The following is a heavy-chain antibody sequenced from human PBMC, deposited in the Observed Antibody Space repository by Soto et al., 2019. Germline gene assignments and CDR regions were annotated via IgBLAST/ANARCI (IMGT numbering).Heavy chain of an antibody. J-gene: IGHJ4*02. Sequence: QVQLVQSGAEVKKPGSSVKVSCKASGDTFSSYAINWVRQAPGQGLEWMGGIIPMFGTANYAQKLKGRVTTTAGESTSPVYMELSSLRSEDTAVYYCARVGPAHYYDSSGYYSPLDYWGQGTLVTVSS. CDR3: ARVGPAHYYDSSGYYSPLDY. CDR2: IIPMFGTA. V-gene: IGHV1-69*01. CDR1: GDTFSSYA. D-gene: IGHD3-22*01.